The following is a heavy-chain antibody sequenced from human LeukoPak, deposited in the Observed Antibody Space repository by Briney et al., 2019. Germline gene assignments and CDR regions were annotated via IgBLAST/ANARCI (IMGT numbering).Heavy chain of an antibody. CDR1: GFTFSSYG. D-gene: IGHD2-15*01. J-gene: IGHJ4*02. V-gene: IGHV3-33*01. Sequence: GRSLRLSCAASGFTFSSYGMHWVRQAPGKGLEWVAVIWYDGSNKYYADSVKGRFTISRDNSKNTLYLQMNSLRAEDTAVYDCARDYIGFDYWGQGTLVTVSS. CDR2: IWYDGSNK. CDR3: ARDYIGFDY.